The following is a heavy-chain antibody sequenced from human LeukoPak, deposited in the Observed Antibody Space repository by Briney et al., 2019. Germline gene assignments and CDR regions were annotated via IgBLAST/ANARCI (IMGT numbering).Heavy chain of an antibody. J-gene: IGHJ4*02. Sequence: SETLSLTCTVSGGSISSHYWSWIRQPLGKGLEWIGYIYYSGSTNYNPSLKSRVTISVDTSKNQFSLKLSSVTAADTAVYYCARESAGMSYFDYWGQGTLVTVSS. CDR3: ARESAGMSYFDY. CDR1: GGSISSHY. CDR2: IYYSGST. V-gene: IGHV4-59*11.